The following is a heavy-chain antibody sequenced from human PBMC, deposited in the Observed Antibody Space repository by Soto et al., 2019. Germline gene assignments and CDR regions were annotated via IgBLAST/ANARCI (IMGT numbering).Heavy chain of an antibody. CDR3: TIVVNWLGYFDY. CDR1: GFTFSNAW. V-gene: IGHV3-15*01. J-gene: IGHJ4*02. CDR2: IKSKTDGGTT. D-gene: IGHD6-19*01. Sequence: GGSLRLSCAASGFTFSNAWMSWVRQAPGKGLEWVGRIKSKTDGGTTDYAAPVKGRFTISRDDSKNTMYLQMNSMKTEDTAVYYCTIVVNWLGYFDYWGQGTLVTVSS.